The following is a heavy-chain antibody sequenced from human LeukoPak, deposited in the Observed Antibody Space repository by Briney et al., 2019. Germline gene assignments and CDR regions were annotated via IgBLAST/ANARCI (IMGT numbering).Heavy chain of an antibody. J-gene: IGHJ4*02. Sequence: SETLSLTCTVSSGSIGSYYWSWIRQPPGKGLEWIGYMYYSGSTSYNPSLKSRATMSVDTSKNQLSLKLSSVTAADTAVYYCASAGYYYDSSGYYSAFHYWGQGSLVTVSS. V-gene: IGHV4-59*01. CDR2: MYYSGST. CDR1: SGSIGSYY. CDR3: ASAGYYYDSSGYYSAFHY. D-gene: IGHD3-22*01.